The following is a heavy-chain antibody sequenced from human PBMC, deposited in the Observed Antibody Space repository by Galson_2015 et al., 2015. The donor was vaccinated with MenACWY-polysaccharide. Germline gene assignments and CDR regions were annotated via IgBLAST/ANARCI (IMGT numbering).Heavy chain of an antibody. J-gene: IGHJ4*02. CDR2: IRSDGSST. Sequence: LRLSCAAPGFTFSTYWMHWVRQAPGKGLVWVSRIRSDGSSTNYADSVKGRFTISRDNAKNTLYLQMNSLRAEDTALYYCARGYSAYDWGQGTLVTVSA. V-gene: IGHV3-74*01. CDR3: ARGYSAYD. CDR1: GFTFSTYW. D-gene: IGHD5-12*01.